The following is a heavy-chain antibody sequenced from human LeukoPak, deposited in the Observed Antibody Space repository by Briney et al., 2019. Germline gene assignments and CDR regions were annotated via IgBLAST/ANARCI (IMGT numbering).Heavy chain of an antibody. D-gene: IGHD3-22*01. Sequence: ASVTVSCKASGYTFTSYYMHWVRQAPGQGLEWMGIINPSGGSTSYAQKFQGRVTMTRDTSTSTVYMELSSLRSEDTAVYYCASPRDYYDSSGYFGLLGTLDYWGQGTLVTVSS. CDR1: GYTFTSYY. V-gene: IGHV1-46*01. J-gene: IGHJ4*02. CDR3: ASPRDYYDSSGYFGLLGTLDY. CDR2: INPSGGST.